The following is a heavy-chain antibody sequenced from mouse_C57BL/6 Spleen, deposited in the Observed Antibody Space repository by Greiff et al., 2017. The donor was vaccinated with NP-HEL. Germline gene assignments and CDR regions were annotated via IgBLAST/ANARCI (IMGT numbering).Heavy chain of an antibody. D-gene: IGHD2-3*01. CDR3: AREGGLLSDY. CDR2: IDPSDSET. CDR1: GYTFTSYW. J-gene: IGHJ2*01. V-gene: IGHV1-52*01. Sequence: VQLQQPGAELVRPGSSVKLSCKASGYTFTSYWMHWVKQRPIQGLEWIGNIDPSDSETHYNQKFKDKATLTVDQSSSTAYMQLSSLTSEDSAVYYCAREGGLLSDYWGQGTTLTVSS.